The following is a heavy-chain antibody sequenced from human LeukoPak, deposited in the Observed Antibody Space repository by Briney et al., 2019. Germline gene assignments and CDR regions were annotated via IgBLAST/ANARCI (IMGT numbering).Heavy chain of an antibody. CDR1: GFTFSDYY. V-gene: IGHV3-11*04. CDR2: ISSSGSTI. CDR3: ARDYPGNYYNAYFDY. J-gene: IGHJ4*02. Sequence: GGSLRLSCAASGFTFSDYYMSWIRQAAGKGLEWVSYISSSGSTIYYADSVKGRFTISRDNAKNSLYLQMNSLRAEDTAVYYCARDYPGNYYNAYFDYWGQGTLVTVSS. D-gene: IGHD3-10*01.